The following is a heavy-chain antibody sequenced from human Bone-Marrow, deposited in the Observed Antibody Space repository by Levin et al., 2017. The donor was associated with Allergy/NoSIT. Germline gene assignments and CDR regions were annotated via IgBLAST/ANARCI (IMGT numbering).Heavy chain of an antibody. CDR3: ARDLYSSSWYNWFDP. J-gene: IGHJ5*02. V-gene: IGHV3-74*01. D-gene: IGHD6-13*01. Sequence: GESLKISCAASGFTFSSYWMHWVRQAPGKGLVWVSRINSDGSSTSYADSVKGRFTISRDNAKNTLYLQMNSLRAEDTAVYYCARDLYSSSWYNWFDPWGQGTLVTVSS. CDR2: INSDGSST. CDR1: GFTFSSYW.